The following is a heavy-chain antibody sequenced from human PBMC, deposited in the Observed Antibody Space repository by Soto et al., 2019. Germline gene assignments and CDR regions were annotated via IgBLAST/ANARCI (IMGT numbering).Heavy chain of an antibody. J-gene: IGHJ5*02. CDR3: ARVFEYSCWGT. V-gene: IGHV4-39*02. D-gene: IGHD3-16*01. CDR2: YSYTGST. CDR1: GGSISSRTYY. Sequence: SETLSLTCTVSGGSISSRTYYWGWIRQPPGKGLEWIGSYSYTGSTYYSPTLKSRVTISVDTSKNHFSLTLSSVTAADTAVYYCARVFEYSCWGTWGQGTLVTVSS.